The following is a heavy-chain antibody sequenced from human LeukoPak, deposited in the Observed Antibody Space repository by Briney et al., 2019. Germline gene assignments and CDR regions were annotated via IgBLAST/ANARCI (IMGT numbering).Heavy chain of an antibody. D-gene: IGHD4-17*01. J-gene: IGHJ1*01. V-gene: IGHV3-23*01. CDR2: IRGSVGGT. Sequence: GGSLRLSCVVSGFTFSTYAMTWVRQAPGRGLEWVSSIRGSVGGTYYADSVRGRFTTSRDNSKNTLYLQMNSLRAEDTAIYYCSRDPNGDYVGAFDFQRWGQGTLVTVSS. CDR3: SRDPNGDYVGAFDFQR. CDR1: GFTFSTYA.